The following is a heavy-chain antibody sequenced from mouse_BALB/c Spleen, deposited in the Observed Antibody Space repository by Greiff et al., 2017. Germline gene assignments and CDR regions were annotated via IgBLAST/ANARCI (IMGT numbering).Heavy chain of an antibody. CDR3: ARSVHYYGYWYFDV. D-gene: IGHD1-2*01. J-gene: IGHJ1*01. CDR2: INPSTGYT. CDR1: GYTFTSYW. Sequence: VQLVESGAELAKPGASVKMSCKASGYTFTSYWMHWVKQRPGQGLEWIGYINPSTGYTEYNQKFKDKATLTADKSSSTAYMQLSSLTSEDSAVYYCARSVHYYGYWYFDVWGAGTTVTVSA. V-gene: IGHV1-7*01.